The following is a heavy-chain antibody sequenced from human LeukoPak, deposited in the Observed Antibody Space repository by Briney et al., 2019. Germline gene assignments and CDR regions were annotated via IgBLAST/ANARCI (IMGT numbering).Heavy chain of an antibody. D-gene: IGHD3-3*01. CDR2: IYYSGST. V-gene: IGHV4-59*01. CDR3: AKRRTIFGVVNHFDY. Sequence: PSETLSLTCTVSGGSISSYYWSWIRQPPGKGLEWIGYIYYSGSTNYNPSLKSRVTISVDTSKNQFSLKLSSVTAADTAVYYCAKRRTIFGVVNHFDYWGQGTLVTVSS. J-gene: IGHJ4*02. CDR1: GGSISSYY.